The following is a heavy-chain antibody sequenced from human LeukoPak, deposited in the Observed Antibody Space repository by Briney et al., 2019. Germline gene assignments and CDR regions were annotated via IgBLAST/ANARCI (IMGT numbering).Heavy chain of an antibody. J-gene: IGHJ6*02. Sequence: GASVKVSCKASGYTFTSYDINWVRQATGQGLEWMGWMNPNSGNTGYAQKFQGRVTMTRNTSISTAYMELSSLRSEDTAVYYCARSYGSGSYYSLYYYYGMDVWGQGTTVTDSS. V-gene: IGHV1-8*01. D-gene: IGHD3-10*01. CDR3: ARSYGSGSYYSLYYYYGMDV. CDR2: MNPNSGNT. CDR1: GYTFTSYD.